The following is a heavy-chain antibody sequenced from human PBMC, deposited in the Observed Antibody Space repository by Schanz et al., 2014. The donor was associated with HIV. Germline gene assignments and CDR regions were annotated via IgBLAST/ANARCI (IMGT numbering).Heavy chain of an antibody. Sequence: VQLVESGGGVVQPGRSLRLSCAASGFTFGTFSMNWVRQAPGKGLEWVSSISGTGGSTYYADSVKGRFSISRDNSKNTLSLQMNGLRGEDTAVYYCVKGGSDWTPGPIWCQHWGQGTLVIVSS. CDR1: GFTFGTFS. D-gene: IGHD6-19*01. CDR3: VKGGSDWTPGPIWCQH. CDR2: ISGTGGST. J-gene: IGHJ1*01. V-gene: IGHV3-23*04.